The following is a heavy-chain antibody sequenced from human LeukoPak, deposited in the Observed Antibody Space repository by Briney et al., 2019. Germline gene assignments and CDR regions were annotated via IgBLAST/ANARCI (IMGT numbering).Heavy chain of an antibody. Sequence: ASVEVSCKASGYTFTSYGISWVRQAPGQGLEWMGWISAYNGNTNYAQKLQGRVTMTTDTSTSTAYMELRSLRSDDTAVYYCARVPYCSGGSCYSWIPNWFDPWGQGTLVTVSS. J-gene: IGHJ5*02. D-gene: IGHD2-15*01. CDR3: ARVPYCSGGSCYSWIPNWFDP. CDR2: ISAYNGNT. V-gene: IGHV1-18*01. CDR1: GYTFTSYG.